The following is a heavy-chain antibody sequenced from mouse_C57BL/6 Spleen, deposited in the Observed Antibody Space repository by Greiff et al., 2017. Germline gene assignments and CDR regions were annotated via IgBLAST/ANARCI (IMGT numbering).Heavy chain of an antibody. Sequence: QVQLQQSGAELVRPGASVTLSCKASGYTFTDYEMHWVKQTPVHGLEWIGAIDPETGGTAYNQKFKGKAILTADKSSSTAYMELRSLTSEDSAVYYCTRRVRYFVLGRKGPALTLSS. V-gene: IGHV1-15*01. CDR2: IDPETGGT. D-gene: IGHD2-12*01. CDR3: TRRVRYFVL. J-gene: IGHJ2*01. CDR1: GYTFTDYE.